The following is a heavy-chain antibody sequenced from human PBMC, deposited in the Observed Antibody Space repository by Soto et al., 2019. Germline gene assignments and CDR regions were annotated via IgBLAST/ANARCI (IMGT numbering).Heavy chain of an antibody. CDR2: IYYSGST. J-gene: IGHJ6*02. CDR3: ARVLVGTMVRGVRTTYYYYGMDF. Sequence: PSETLSLTCTVSGGSVSRGSYYWSWIRQPPGKGLEWIGYIYYSGSTNYNPSLKSRVTLSVDTSKSQFSLKLSSVTAADTAVYYCARVLVGTMVRGVRTTYYYYGMDFWGQGTTVTVSS. V-gene: IGHV4-61*01. D-gene: IGHD3-10*01. CDR1: GGSVSRGSYY.